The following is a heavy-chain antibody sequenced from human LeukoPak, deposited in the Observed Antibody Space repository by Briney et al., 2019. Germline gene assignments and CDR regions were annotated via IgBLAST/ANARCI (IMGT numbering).Heavy chain of an antibody. CDR1: GFTFSSYA. J-gene: IGHJ4*02. D-gene: IGHD3-10*01. CDR2: ISYDGSNK. Sequence: GRSLRLSCAASGFTFSSYAMHWVRQAPGKGLEWVAVISYDGSNKYYADSVKGRFTISRDNSKNALYLQMNSLRAEDMAVYYCARDITMVRGVLDYWGQGTLVTVSS. V-gene: IGHV3-30*04. CDR3: ARDITMVRGVLDY.